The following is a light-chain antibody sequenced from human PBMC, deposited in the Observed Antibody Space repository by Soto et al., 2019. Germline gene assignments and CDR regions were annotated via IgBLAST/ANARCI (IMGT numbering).Light chain of an antibody. CDR2: DVS. J-gene: IGLJ1*01. V-gene: IGLV2-14*01. CDR3: SSYTSSSTLYV. CDR1: SSDVGDYNY. Sequence: QSVLTQPASVSGSPGQSITIYCTGTSSDVGDYNYVSWYQQHPGKAPKLMIYDVSNRPSGVSNRFSGSKSGNTASLTISGLQAEDEADYYCSSYTSSSTLYVFGTGTKVT.